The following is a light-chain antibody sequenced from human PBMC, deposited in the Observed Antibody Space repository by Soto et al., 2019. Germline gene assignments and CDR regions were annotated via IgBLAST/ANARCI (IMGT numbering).Light chain of an antibody. CDR1: QSISSH. V-gene: IGKV1-39*01. CDR2: AAS. CDR3: QQSYSNSIT. J-gene: IGKJ5*01. Sequence: DIQMTQSPSSLSASIGDRVTITCRACQSISSHLYWFQQKPGQAPKLLIYAASSLQSGVPSRFSGSGSGTDFTLTISNLQPEDFATYYCQQSYSNSITFGQGTRLEIK.